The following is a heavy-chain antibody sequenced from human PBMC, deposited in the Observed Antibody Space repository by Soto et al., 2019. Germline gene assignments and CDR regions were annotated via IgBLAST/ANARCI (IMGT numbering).Heavy chain of an antibody. J-gene: IGHJ4*02. CDR1: GGSISSGDYY. Sequence: SETLSLTCAVSGGSISSGDYYWIWIRQPPGKGLEWIGYIYYSGSTYYNPSLKSRVTISVDTSKNQFSLKLSSVTAADTAVYYCARDAGYCSGGSCYSEAGIDYWGQGTLVTVSS. CDR3: ARDAGYCSGGSCYSEAGIDY. D-gene: IGHD2-15*01. CDR2: IYYSGST. V-gene: IGHV4-30-4*01.